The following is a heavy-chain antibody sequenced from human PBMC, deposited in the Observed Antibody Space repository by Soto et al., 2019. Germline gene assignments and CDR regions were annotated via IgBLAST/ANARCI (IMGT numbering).Heavy chain of an antibody. D-gene: IGHD3-22*01. V-gene: IGHV3-23*01. CDR3: AKGFTMIVVGPPDY. CDR1: GFTFSSYA. CDR2: ISGSGGST. Sequence: EVQLLESGGGLVQPGGSLRLSCAASGFTFSSYAMSWVRQAPGKGLEWVSAISGSGGSTYYADSVKGRFTISRDNSKNTLFLQMNSLRAEDTAVYYCAKGFTMIVVGPPDYWGQGTLVTVSS. J-gene: IGHJ4*02.